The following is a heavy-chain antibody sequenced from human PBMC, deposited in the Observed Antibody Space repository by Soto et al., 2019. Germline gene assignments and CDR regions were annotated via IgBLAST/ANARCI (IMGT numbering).Heavy chain of an antibody. CDR2: IHGDGGKI. CDR1: GYTFTGYY. D-gene: IGHD5-18*01. V-gene: IGHV3-7*01. Sequence: SCKASGYTFTGYYMHWVRQAPGKGLEWVANIHGDGGKIYYVDSVKGRFTISRDNAKRSLYLQMNSLRAEDTAVYYCARDFYGGYTYGPGDYWGQGALVTVSS. J-gene: IGHJ4*02. CDR3: ARDFYGGYTYGPGDY.